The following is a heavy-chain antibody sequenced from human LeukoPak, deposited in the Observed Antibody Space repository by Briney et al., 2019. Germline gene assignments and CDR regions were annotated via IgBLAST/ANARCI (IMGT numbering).Heavy chain of an antibody. CDR1: GGSISSYY. V-gene: IGHV4-4*09. Sequence: SETLSLTCTVSGGSISSYYWSWIRQPPGKGLEWIGYIYTSGSTNYNPSLKSRVTISVDTSKNQFSLKLSTVTAADTAVYYCARHVRTWFDPWGQGTLVTVSS. CDR2: IYTSGST. D-gene: IGHD1-1*01. CDR3: ARHVRTWFDP. J-gene: IGHJ5*02.